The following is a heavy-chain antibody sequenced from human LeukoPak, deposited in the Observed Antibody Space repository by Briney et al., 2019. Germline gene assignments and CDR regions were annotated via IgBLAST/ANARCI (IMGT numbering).Heavy chain of an antibody. CDR2: INPNSGGT. CDR3: ARNWNGYSGYYYYYYMDV. CDR1: GYTFTGYY. V-gene: IGHV1-2*02. J-gene: IGHJ6*03. Sequence: GASVKISCKASGYTFTGYYMHWVRQAPGQGLEWMGWINPNSGGTNYAQKFQGRVTMTRDTSISTAYMELSRLRSDDTAVYYCARNWNGYSGYYYYYYMDVWGKGTTVTVSS. D-gene: IGHD1-1*01.